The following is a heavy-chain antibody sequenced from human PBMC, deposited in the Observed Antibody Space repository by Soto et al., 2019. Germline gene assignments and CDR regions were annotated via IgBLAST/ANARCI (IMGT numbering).Heavy chain of an antibody. CDR3: ATGLVATD. V-gene: IGHV4-34*01. CDR1: GVSFSGYY. J-gene: IGHJ4*02. CDR2: INHSGST. Sequence: QVQLQQWGPGLLKPSETLSLTCAVYGVSFSGYYWSWFRQPPGKGLEWIGEINHSGSTNYNPSLKSRLTTSLDSSTNQFALKLNSVTAADTAVYDCATGLVATDWGQGTLVTGSS. D-gene: IGHD5-12*01.